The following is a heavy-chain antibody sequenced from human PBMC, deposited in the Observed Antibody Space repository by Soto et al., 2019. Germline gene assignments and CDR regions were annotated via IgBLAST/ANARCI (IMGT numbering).Heavy chain of an antibody. V-gene: IGHV1-69*01. CDR3: ARRGVANSRDAFDI. D-gene: IGHD1-26*01. CDR2: ALPVYGST. Sequence: QVQLVQSGAEVKKPGTSVKVSCEVSGGTFSNYAITWVRQAPGQGLEWLGGALPVYGSTNYAQKFQGRVTITAGESATTTFMELSSLRSDDTAVYYCARRGVANSRDAFDIWGQGTLVTVS. CDR1: GGTFSNYA. J-gene: IGHJ3*02.